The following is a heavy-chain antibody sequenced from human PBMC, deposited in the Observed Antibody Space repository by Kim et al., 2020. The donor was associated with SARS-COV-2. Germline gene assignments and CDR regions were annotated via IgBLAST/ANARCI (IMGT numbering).Heavy chain of an antibody. CDR2: T. V-gene: IGHV3-23*01. D-gene: IGHD5-18*01. Sequence: TNQADSVTGRLNSSRDNTKNTLYLQMNSLVAEDTAVYYCVKDLTYNYAYWGQGTLVTVSS. J-gene: IGHJ4*02. CDR3: VKDLTYNYAY.